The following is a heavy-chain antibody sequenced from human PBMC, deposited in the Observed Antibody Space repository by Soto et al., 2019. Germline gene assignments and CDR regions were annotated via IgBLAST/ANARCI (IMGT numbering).Heavy chain of an antibody. CDR1: GGSFSGYY. CDR3: ARDTPYCSGGSCYLDY. V-gene: IGHV4-34*01. J-gene: IGHJ4*02. CDR2: INHSGST. D-gene: IGHD2-15*01. Sequence: VQLQQWGAGLLKPSETLSLTCAVYGGSFSGYYWCWIRQPPGKGLEWIGEINHSGSTNYNPSLKSRVTISVDTSKNQFSLKLSSVTAADTAVYYCARDTPYCSGGSCYLDYWGQGTLVTVSS.